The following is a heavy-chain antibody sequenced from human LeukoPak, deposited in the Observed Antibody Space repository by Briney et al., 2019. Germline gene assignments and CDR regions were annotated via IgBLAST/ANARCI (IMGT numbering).Heavy chain of an antibody. D-gene: IGHD3-3*01. CDR2: INHSGST. V-gene: IGHV4-34*01. CDR3: ARLYFSRNVFIPARWDY. Sequence: SETLSLTCAVYGGPFSVYYWSWIRQPPGKGLEWIGEINHSGSTSYNPSLKSRVTISVDTSKNQFSLTLSSVTAADTAVYYCARLYFSRNVFIPARWDYWGQGTLVTVSS. CDR1: GGPFSVYY. J-gene: IGHJ4*02.